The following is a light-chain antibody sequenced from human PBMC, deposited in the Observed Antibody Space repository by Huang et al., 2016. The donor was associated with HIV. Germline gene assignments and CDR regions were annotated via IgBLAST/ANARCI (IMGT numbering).Light chain of an antibody. CDR3: QQRSD. CDR2: DAS. CDR1: QSIRIY. Sequence: EIVLTQSPATLSLSPGERATLSCRASQSIRIYLAWYQQKPGQAPRLLIYDASNRATGIPARFTGSGSGTDFTLTISSLEPEDFAVYYCQQRSDFGQGTKLEIK. J-gene: IGKJ2*01. V-gene: IGKV3-11*01.